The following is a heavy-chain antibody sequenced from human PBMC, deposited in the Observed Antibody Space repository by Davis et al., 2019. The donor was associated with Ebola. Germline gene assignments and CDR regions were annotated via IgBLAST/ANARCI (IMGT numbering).Heavy chain of an antibody. V-gene: IGHV3-7*01. D-gene: IGHD3-10*01. CDR2: IKQDGSAE. J-gene: IGHJ4*02. Sequence: PGGSLRLSCAVSGFTFRSYWMSWVRQTPGKGLEWVANIKQDGSAENYVDSVKGRFSISRDNTKNSPYLQMDSLRVEDTAVYYCARDRSGYYGSAYYFDHWGQGTQVTVSS. CDR3: ARDRSGYYGSAYYFDH. CDR1: GFTFRSYW.